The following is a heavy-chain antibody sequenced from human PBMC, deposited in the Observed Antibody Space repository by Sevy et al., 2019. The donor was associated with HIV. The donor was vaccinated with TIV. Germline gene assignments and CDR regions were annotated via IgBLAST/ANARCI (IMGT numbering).Heavy chain of an antibody. J-gene: IGHJ5*02. CDR1: GFTFSSYD. D-gene: IGHD3-22*01. V-gene: IGHV3-48*03. Sequence: GGSLRLSCTASGFTFSSYDMNWVRQAPGKGLEWVSKISSSGSSIYYADSVKGRFTISRDNAKNSLNLQMNSLRAEDTALYYCVRNGGAYDTGFDPWGQGTLVTVS. CDR3: VRNGGAYDTGFDP. CDR2: ISSSGSSI.